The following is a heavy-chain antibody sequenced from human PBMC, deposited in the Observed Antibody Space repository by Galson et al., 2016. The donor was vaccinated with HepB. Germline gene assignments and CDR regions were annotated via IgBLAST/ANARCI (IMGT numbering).Heavy chain of an antibody. V-gene: IGHV1-3*01. D-gene: IGHD3-3*01. Sequence: SVKVSCKASGYLFNLYAINWVRQAPGQRLEWMGWINAGNGNTKYSQKFRGRVTITRDTSARTAYMELSSLRFEDTAVYYCARALSDYDLWSGYWGQGSLISVSS. CDR1: GYLFNLYA. J-gene: IGHJ4*02. CDR2: INAGNGNT. CDR3: ARALSDYDLWSGY.